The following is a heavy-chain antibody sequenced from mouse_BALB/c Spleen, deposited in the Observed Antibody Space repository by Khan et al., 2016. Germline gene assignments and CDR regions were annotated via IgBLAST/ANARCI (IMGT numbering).Heavy chain of an antibody. J-gene: IGHJ4*01. CDR1: GYTFTNYG. CDR2: INSNTGEP. CDR3: ARTDDYPYYAMDC. V-gene: IGHV9-3*02. Sequence: QIQLVQSGPELKKPGETVKISCKASGYTFTNYGMNWVKQAPGKGLKWMGWINSNTGEPTYAEEFKGRFAFSLETSASTAYLQINNLKNEDTATYFGARTDDYPYYAMDCGGQGTAVTVSS. D-gene: IGHD2-13*01.